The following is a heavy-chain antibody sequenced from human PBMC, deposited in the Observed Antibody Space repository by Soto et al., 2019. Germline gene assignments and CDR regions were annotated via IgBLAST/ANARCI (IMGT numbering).Heavy chain of an antibody. Sequence: SETLSLTCAVYGGSFSGYYWSWIRQPPGKGLEWIGEINHSGSTNYNPSLKSRVTISVDTSKNQFSLKLSSVTAADTAVYYCAYKDTAMGRYYYYMDVWGKGTTVTVS. CDR3: AYKDTAMGRYYYYMDV. D-gene: IGHD5-18*01. CDR2: INHSGST. V-gene: IGHV4-34*01. CDR1: GGSFSGYY. J-gene: IGHJ6*03.